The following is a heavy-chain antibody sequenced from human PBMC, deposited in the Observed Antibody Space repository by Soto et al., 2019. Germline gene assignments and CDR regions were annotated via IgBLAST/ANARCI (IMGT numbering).Heavy chain of an antibody. V-gene: IGHV4-31*03. CDR3: ARAFKGYCSGGTCSTFDY. Sequence: SETLSLTCTFSGGSISSGDYYWSWIRQQPGKGLEWIGYIYYSGSTYYNPSPKSRVTISVDTSKNQFSLKLSSVTAADTAVYYCARAFKGYCSGGTCSTFDYWGQGTLVTVSS. CDR1: GGSISSGDYY. D-gene: IGHD2-15*01. CDR2: IYYSGST. J-gene: IGHJ4*02.